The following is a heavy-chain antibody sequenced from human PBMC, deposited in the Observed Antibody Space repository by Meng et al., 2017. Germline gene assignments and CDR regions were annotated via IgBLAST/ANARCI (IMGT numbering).Heavy chain of an antibody. CDR3: ARDYGDHLGFDY. Sequence: LGEAGGGGVQPGRSLRLPCAASGSTFSSYGMHWVRQAPGKGLEWVSVIYSGGSTYYADSVKGRFTISRDNSKNTLYLQMNSLRAEDTAVYYCARDYGDHLGFDYWGQGTLVPSPQ. CDR2: IYSGGST. J-gene: IGHJ4*02. CDR1: GSTFSSYG. V-gene: IGHV3-NL1*01. D-gene: IGHD4-17*01.